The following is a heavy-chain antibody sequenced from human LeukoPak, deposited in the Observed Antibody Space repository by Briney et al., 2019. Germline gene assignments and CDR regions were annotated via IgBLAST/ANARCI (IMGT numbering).Heavy chain of an antibody. V-gene: IGHV1-46*01. J-gene: IGHJ4*02. CDR2: INPSGGST. CDR1: GYTFTSYY. D-gene: IGHD3-22*01. CDR3: ARDYERAYFFAY. Sequence: ASVKVSCKASGYTFTSYYMHWVRQAPGQGLEWMGVINPSGGSTSYAQKFQGRVTMTRDTSTSTVYLELSSLRSEDTAVYYCARDYERAYFFAYWGQGTLVTVSS.